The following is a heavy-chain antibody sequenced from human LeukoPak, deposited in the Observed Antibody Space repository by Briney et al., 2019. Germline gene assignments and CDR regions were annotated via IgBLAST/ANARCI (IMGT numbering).Heavy chain of an antibody. CDR3: ARGHGCCSGGSCYRDLNWFDP. J-gene: IGHJ5*02. CDR2: INHSGST. D-gene: IGHD2-15*01. CDR1: GGSFSGYY. Sequence: SETLSLTCAVYGGSFSGYYWSWIRQPPGKGLEWIGEINHSGSTNYNPSLKSRVTISVDTSKNQFSLKLSSVTAADTAVYYCARGHGCCSGGSCYRDLNWFDPWGQGTLVTVSS. V-gene: IGHV4-34*01.